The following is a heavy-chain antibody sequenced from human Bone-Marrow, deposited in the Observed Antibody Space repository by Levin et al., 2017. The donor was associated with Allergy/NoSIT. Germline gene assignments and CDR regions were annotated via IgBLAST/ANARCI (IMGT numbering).Heavy chain of an antibody. V-gene: IGHV1-69*04. J-gene: IGHJ3*02. Sequence: SVKVSCKASGGTFSSYTISWVRQAPGQGLEWMGRIIPILGIANYAQKFQGRVTITADKSTSTAYMELSSLRSEDTAVYYCARDPLAYCGGDCYAFDIWGQGTMVTVSS. CDR1: GGTFSSYT. D-gene: IGHD2-21*02. CDR3: ARDPLAYCGGDCYAFDI. CDR2: IIPILGIA.